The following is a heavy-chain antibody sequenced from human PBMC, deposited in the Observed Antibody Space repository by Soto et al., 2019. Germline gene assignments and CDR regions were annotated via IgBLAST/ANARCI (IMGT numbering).Heavy chain of an antibody. CDR1: GGTFSSYT. J-gene: IGHJ4*02. D-gene: IGHD2-21*02. CDR2: IIPILGIA. V-gene: IGHV1-69*02. CDR3: ARSPQGVTARSYYFDY. Sequence: QVQLVQSGAEVKKPGSSVKVSCKASGGTFSSYTISWVRQAPGQGLEWMGRIIPILGIANYAQKFQGRVTITXXKXTXXAYMELSSLRSEDTAVYYCARSPQGVTARSYYFDYWGQGTLVTVSS.